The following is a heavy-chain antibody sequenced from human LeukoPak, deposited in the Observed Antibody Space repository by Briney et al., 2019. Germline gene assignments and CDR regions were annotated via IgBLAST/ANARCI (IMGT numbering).Heavy chain of an antibody. J-gene: IGHJ4*02. D-gene: IGHD3-3*01. CDR3: AKGSAYADF. V-gene: IGHV3-7*02. CDR2: IKQDGSEK. CDR1: GFTFSGYW. Sequence: GGSLRLSCAASGFTFSGYWMSWVRQAPGKGLEWVANIKQDGSEKYYVDSVKGRFTISRDNAKNSLYLQMNSLRVEDTGIYYCAKGSAYADFWGQGTLVTVSS.